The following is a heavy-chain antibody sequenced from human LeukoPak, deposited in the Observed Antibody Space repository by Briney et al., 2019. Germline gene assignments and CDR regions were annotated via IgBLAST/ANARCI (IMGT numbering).Heavy chain of an antibody. CDR1: GGSISSSSYY. CDR3: ARTAAGTSALHY. J-gene: IGHJ4*02. Sequence: PSETLSLTCTVSGGSISSSSYYWGWIRQPPGTGLEWIGSIYYSGSTYYNPSLKSRVTISVDTSKNQFSLKLSSVTAADTAVYYCARTAAGTSALHYWGQGTLVTVSS. V-gene: IGHV4-39*01. D-gene: IGHD6-13*01. CDR2: IYYSGST.